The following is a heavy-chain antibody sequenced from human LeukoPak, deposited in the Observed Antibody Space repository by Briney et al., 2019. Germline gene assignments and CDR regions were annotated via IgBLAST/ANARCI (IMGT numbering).Heavy chain of an antibody. V-gene: IGHV4-34*01. CDR2: INHSGST. CDR3: ARVFRGYCSGGSCPISGYYYYYYMDV. CDR1: GGSFSGYY. D-gene: IGHD2-15*01. J-gene: IGHJ6*03. Sequence: PSETLSLTCAVYGGSFSGYYWSSIRQPPGKGLEWIGEINHSGSTNYNPSLKSRVTISVDTSKNQFSLKLSSVTAADTAVYYCARVFRGYCSGGSCPISGYYYYYYMDVWGKGTTVTVSS.